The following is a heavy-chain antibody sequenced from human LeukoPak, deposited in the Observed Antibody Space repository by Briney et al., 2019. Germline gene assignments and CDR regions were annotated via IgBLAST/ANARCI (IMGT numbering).Heavy chain of an antibody. CDR2: IYYSGST. CDR3: ARDRRLSNYYDSSGYYYSPRQYFDY. V-gene: IGHV4-59*12. J-gene: IGHJ4*02. D-gene: IGHD3-22*01. CDR1: GGSISSYY. Sequence: RTSETLSLTCTVSGGSISSYYWSWIRQPPGKGLEWIGYIYYSGSTNYNPSLKSRVTISVDTSKNQFSLKLSSVTAADTAVYYCARDRRLSNYYDSSGYYYSPRQYFDYWGQGTLVTVSS.